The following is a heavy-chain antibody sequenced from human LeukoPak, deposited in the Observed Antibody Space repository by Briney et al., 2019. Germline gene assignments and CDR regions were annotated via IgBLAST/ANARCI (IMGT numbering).Heavy chain of an antibody. D-gene: IGHD3-22*01. Sequence: SGTLSLTCAVSGVSISSSEWWLWVRQPPGQGLEWIGEIHRAGRTRYNPSLKSRVTISMDYSKNQFSLKLTSVTAADTAVYYCARATYYYAYSGLPTPGLSDYWGQGTLVTVSS. CDR3: ARATYYYAYSGLPTPGLSDY. CDR2: IHRAGRT. V-gene: IGHV4-4*02. CDR1: GVSISSSEW. J-gene: IGHJ4*02.